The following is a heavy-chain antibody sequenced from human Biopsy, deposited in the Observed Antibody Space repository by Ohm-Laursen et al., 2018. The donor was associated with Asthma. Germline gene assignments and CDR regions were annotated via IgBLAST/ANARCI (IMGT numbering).Heavy chain of an antibody. J-gene: IGHJ3*02. CDR3: ARGAYYEDSNGYHGAFDI. Sequence: TLSPTCAASGGSISSGGYSWNWIRQPPGKGLEWIGYIFYSGGTYYNPSLKSRVTISVDRSTKQISLKVRSVTAADTAVYFCARGAYYEDSNGYHGAFDIWGQGAMVTVSS. D-gene: IGHD3-22*01. CDR1: GGSISSGGYS. V-gene: IGHV4-30-2*01. CDR2: IFYSGGT.